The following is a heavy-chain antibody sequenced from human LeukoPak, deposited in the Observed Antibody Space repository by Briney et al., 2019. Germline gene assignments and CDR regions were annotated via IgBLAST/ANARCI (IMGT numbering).Heavy chain of an antibody. V-gene: IGHV3-73*01. CDR1: GFTFSGSA. Sequence: GGSLRLSCAASGFTFSGSAMHWVRQASGKGLEWVGRIRSKANSYATAYAASVKGRFTISRDDSKNTAYLQMNSLKTEDTAVYYCTRHPMRAPRGYYYGMDVWGQGTTVTVSS. J-gene: IGHJ6*02. CDR2: IRSKANSYAT. CDR3: TRHPMRAPRGYYYGMDV.